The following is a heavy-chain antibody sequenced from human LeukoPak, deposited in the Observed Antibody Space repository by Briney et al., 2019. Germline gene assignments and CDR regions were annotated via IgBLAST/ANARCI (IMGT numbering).Heavy chain of an antibody. CDR2: IIPIFGTA. V-gene: IGHV1-69*05. CDR1: GGTFSSYA. D-gene: IGHD3-22*01. Sequence: GGSVKVSCKASGGTFSSYAISWVRQAPRQGLEWMGGIIPIFGTANYAQKFQGRVTITTDESTSTAYMELSSLRSEDTAVYHCARVVADSPYYYYMDVWGKGTTVTVSS. J-gene: IGHJ6*03. CDR3: ARVVADSPYYYYMDV.